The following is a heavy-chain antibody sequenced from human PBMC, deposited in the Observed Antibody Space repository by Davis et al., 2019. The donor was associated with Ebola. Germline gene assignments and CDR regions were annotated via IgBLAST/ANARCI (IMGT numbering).Heavy chain of an antibody. CDR1: GFTFNTYA. CDR2: IGATNDDS. CDR3: TKASGPGCSGTSCSTGYFDY. Sequence: PGGSLRLSCAVSGFTFNTYAMSWVRQAPGKGLEWVSIIGATNDDSYYADSVKGRFTISRDNSKNLVYLQMNSLRAEDTAVYYCTKASGPGCSGTSCSTGYFDYWGQGALVTVSS. J-gene: IGHJ4*02. D-gene: IGHD2-2*02. V-gene: IGHV3-23*01.